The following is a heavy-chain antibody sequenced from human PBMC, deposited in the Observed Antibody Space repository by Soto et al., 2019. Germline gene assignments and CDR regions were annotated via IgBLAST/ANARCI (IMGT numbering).Heavy chain of an antibody. D-gene: IGHD3-10*01. CDR2: IIPIFGTA. J-gene: IGHJ5*02. CDR3: ARDGRAYYYGSGSPGAWFDP. CDR1: GGTFSSYA. Sequence: SVKVSCKASGGTFSSYAISWVRQAPGQGLEWMGGIIPIFGTANYAQKFQGRVTITADESTSTAYMELSSLRSEDTAVYYCARDGRAYYYGSGSPGAWFDPWGQGTLVTVSS. V-gene: IGHV1-69*13.